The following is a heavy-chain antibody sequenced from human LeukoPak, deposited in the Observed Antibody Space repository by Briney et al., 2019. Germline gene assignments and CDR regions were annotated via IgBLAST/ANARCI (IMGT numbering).Heavy chain of an antibody. D-gene: IGHD4-17*01. CDR2: ISVSGVST. Sequence: GESLRLSCAASGFTFSSYAMSWVRQAPGKGLEWVSGISVSGVSTYYADSVKGRFTISRDNSKNTLYLQMNSLRAEDTALYYCARDPYGDYVFDYWGQGTLVTVFS. V-gene: IGHV3-23*01. CDR1: GFTFSSYA. J-gene: IGHJ4*02. CDR3: ARDPYGDYVFDY.